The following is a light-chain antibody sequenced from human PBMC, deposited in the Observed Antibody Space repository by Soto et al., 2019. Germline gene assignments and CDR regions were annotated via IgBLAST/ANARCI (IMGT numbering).Light chain of an antibody. Sequence: QSVVTQPPSASGTPGQGVSISCSGSSSNIGVHPVNWYQQVPGTAPKLLIYNTTQRPSEVPDRFPGSKSGTSASLAISGLYSEDEADYHCASWDDSLSCVVLGGGTKLTVL. J-gene: IGLJ2*01. V-gene: IGLV1-44*01. CDR1: SSNIGVHP. CDR3: ASWDDSLSCVV. CDR2: NTT.